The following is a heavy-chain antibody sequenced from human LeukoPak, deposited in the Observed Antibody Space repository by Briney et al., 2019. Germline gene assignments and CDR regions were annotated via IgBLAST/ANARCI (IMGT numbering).Heavy chain of an antibody. CDR3: TAVIRTGTLDY. CDR2: IKSKSDYGTT. Sequence: GESLRLSCAASGFTFSRAWMSWVRQAPGRGLEWVGRIKSKSDYGTTDYAAPVEGRFIISRDDSKNTLYLQMNSLKTEDTAVYYCTAVIRTGTLDYRGQGTLVTVSS. D-gene: IGHD1/OR15-1a*01. CDR1: GFTFSRAW. J-gene: IGHJ4*02. V-gene: IGHV3-15*01.